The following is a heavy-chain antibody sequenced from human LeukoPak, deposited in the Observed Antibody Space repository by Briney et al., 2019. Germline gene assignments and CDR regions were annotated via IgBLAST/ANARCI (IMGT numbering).Heavy chain of an antibody. CDR3: ASGGSYKGAYYFDY. D-gene: IGHD2-15*01. Sequence: GGSLRLSCAASGFTFSNYAMSWVRQAPGKGLEWVSVMSGSGGSTYYADSVKGRFTISRDNSKNTLYLQMNSLRAEDTAVYYCASGGSYKGAYYFDYWGQGTLVTVSS. V-gene: IGHV3-23*01. J-gene: IGHJ4*02. CDR2: MSGSGGST. CDR1: GFTFSNYA.